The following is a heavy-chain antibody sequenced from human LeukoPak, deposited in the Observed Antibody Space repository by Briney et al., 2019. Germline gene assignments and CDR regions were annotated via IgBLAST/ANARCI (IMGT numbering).Heavy chain of an antibody. CDR2: IYTSGST. D-gene: IGHD2-2*01. Sequence: SETLSLTCTVSGGSISSYYWSWIRQPAGKGLEWIGRIYTSGSTNYNPSLKSRVTMSVDTSKNQFSLKLSSVTAADTAVYYCARFPSAYCSSTSCYHYGMDVWGQGTTVTVSS. J-gene: IGHJ6*02. V-gene: IGHV4-4*07. CDR3: ARFPSAYCSSTSCYHYGMDV. CDR1: GGSISSYY.